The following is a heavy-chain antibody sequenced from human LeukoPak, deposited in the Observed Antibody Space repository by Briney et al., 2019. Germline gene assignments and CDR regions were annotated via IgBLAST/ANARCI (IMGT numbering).Heavy chain of an antibody. CDR3: ARDLSSTPNWELDH. D-gene: IGHD1-1*01. CDR1: GYTFSGYF. J-gene: IGHJ4*02. CDR2: INAGSGDT. Sequence: ASVKVSCKASGYTFSGYFVHWVRQAPGQGLEWMGRINAGSGDTEFAQKFQGRVTMTRDTFVSTAYMEVSGLTSDDTAVYYCARDLSSTPNWELDHWGQGTLVTASS. V-gene: IGHV1-2*06.